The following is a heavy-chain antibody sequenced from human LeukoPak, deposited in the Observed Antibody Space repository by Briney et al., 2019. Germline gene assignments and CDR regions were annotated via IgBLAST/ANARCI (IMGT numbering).Heavy chain of an antibody. CDR1: GGSLSSYY. CDR3: ARDAPRGWFDP. CDR2: IYYSGST. V-gene: IGHV4-59*01. J-gene: IGHJ5*02. Sequence: SETLSLTCTVSGGSLSSYYWSWIRQPPGKGLEWIGYIYYSGSTNYNPSLKSRVTISVDTSKNQFSLKLSSVTAADTAVYYCARDAPRGWFDPWGQGTLVTVSS.